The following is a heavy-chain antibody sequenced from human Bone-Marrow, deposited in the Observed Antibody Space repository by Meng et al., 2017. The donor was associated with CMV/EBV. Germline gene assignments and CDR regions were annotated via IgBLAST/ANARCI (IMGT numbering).Heavy chain of an antibody. CDR3: ARGHCSSISCYADN. Sequence: SGFTFSSYAMHWVRQAPGKGLEYVSAISTNGGSTYYADSVRGRFTVSRDNSKNTLYLQMGSLGAEDMAVYYCARGHCSSISCYADNWGQGTLVTVSS. J-gene: IGHJ4*02. CDR1: GFTFSSYA. CDR2: ISTNGGST. V-gene: IGHV3-64*02. D-gene: IGHD2-2*01.